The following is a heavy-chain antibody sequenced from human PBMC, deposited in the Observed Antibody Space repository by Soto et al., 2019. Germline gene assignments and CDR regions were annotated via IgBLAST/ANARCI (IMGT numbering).Heavy chain of an antibody. CDR2: ISSNGGTT. CDR1: GFTFSRSA. CDR3: VRGLAPDYVGYSYCMDV. V-gene: IGHV3-64D*08. D-gene: IGHD4-17*01. J-gene: IGHJ6*02. Sequence: GRSLRLSCSASGFTFSRSAMHWVRQAPGKGLEYVSAISSNGGTTHYADSVQGRFTISRDSSRNTLSLQMSSLRAEDTAVYYCVRGLAPDYVGYSYCMDVWGQRTTVSRS.